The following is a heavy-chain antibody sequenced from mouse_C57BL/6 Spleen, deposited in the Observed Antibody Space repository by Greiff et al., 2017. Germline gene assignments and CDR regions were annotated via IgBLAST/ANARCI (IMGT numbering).Heavy chain of an antibody. V-gene: IGHV1-62-2*01. D-gene: IGHD1-1*01. CDR3: ARHEVLLHVAMGGRGPRPSVTVASESQSFANV. CDR1: GYTFTEYS. CDR2: FYPGSGST. Sequence: QVQLQQSGAELVKPGASVKLSCKASGYTFTEYSIHWVKQRSGQGLEWIGWFYPGSGSTKYNEKFKDKATLTADKSSSTAYMELRRLTSEDSAVYFCARHEVLLHVAMGGRGPRPSVTVASESQSFANV. J-gene: IGHJ1*01.